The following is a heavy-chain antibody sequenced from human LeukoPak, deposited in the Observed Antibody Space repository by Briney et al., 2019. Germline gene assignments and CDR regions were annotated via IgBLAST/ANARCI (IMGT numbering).Heavy chain of an antibody. Sequence: ASVKVSCKASGYTFTSYGISWVRQAPGQGLEWMGWISAYNGNTNYAQKLQGRVTMTTDTSTSTAYMELRSLRSDDTAVYYCATNENWETDLHFDYWGQGTLVTVSS. CDR2: ISAYNGNT. CDR1: GYTFTSYG. J-gene: IGHJ4*02. V-gene: IGHV1-18*01. CDR3: ATNENWETDLHFDY. D-gene: IGHD7-27*01.